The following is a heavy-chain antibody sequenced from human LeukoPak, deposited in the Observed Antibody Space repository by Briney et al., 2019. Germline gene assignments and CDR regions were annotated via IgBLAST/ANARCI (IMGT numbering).Heavy chain of an antibody. D-gene: IGHD2-15*01. CDR2: INPNSGGT. CDR1: GYTFTGYY. Sequence: GASVKVSCKAAGYTFTGYYMFWVREAPGQGLEWMGRINPNSGGTNYAQKFRGRVTMTTDTSISTAYMELSRLRSDDTAVYYCGRGYCSGGSCYSVENWFDPWGQGTLVTVSS. J-gene: IGHJ5*02. V-gene: IGHV1-2*06. CDR3: GRGYCSGGSCYSVENWFDP.